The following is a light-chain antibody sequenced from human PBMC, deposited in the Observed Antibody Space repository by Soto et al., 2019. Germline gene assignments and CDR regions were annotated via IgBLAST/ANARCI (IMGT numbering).Light chain of an antibody. CDR2: GAS. CDR1: QSVDSY. Sequence: EIVLTQSPASLSLSPGERATLSCRASQSVDSYLVWYQQKPGQAPRLLIYGASSRATGIPDRFSGSGSGTDFTLTISRLEPEDFAVYYCQQYNNWPRTFGQGTKVDIK. J-gene: IGKJ1*01. CDR3: QQYNNWPRT. V-gene: IGKV3-11*01.